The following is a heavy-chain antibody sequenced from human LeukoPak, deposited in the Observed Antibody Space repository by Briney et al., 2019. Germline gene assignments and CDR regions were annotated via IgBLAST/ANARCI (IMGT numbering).Heavy chain of an antibody. CDR2: IWYDGSNK. V-gene: IGHV3-33*01. Sequence: PGGSLRLSCEASGFTFSNYGMHWVRQAPGKGLEWVAVIWYDGSNKYYADSVKGRVTISRDNSKNTLSLQMNSLRAEDTAVYYCAREGYCSGGSCYSYRYFDYWGQGTLVTVSS. CDR3: AREGYCSGGSCYSYRYFDY. D-gene: IGHD2-15*01. CDR1: GFTFSNYG. J-gene: IGHJ4*02.